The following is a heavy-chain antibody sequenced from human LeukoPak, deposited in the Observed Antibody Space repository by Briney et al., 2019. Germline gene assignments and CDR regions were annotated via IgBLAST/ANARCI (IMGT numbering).Heavy chain of an antibody. V-gene: IGHV4-59*01. D-gene: IGHD2-21*02. CDR2: IHYSGST. J-gene: IGHJ6*02. CDR1: GGSLSSYY. CDR3: ASSLYGDGYYYQYGMEV. Sequence: PSETLSLTCTVSGGSLSSYYWSWIRQPPGKGLEWIGDIHYSGSTNYNPSLKSRVTISVDTSKNQFSLKVESVTAADTAVYYCASSLYGDGYYYQYGMEVWGQGTTVTVSS.